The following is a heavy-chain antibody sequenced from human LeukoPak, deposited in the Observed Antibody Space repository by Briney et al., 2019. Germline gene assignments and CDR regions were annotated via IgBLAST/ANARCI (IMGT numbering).Heavy chain of an antibody. CDR3: ARFKAWFDP. Sequence: SETLSLTCTVSGVSISSYYWSWIRQPPGKGLVWIGYIYYSGSTNYNPSLKSRVTISVDTSKNQFSLKLSSVTAADTAVYYCARFKAWFDPWGQGTLVTVSS. J-gene: IGHJ5*02. V-gene: IGHV4-59*01. CDR2: IYYSGST. CDR1: GVSISSYY.